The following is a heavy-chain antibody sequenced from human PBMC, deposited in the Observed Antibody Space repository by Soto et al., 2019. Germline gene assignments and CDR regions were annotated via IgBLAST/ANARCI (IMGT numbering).Heavy chain of an antibody. V-gene: IGHV3-30*03. D-gene: IGHD6-19*01. J-gene: IGHJ6*02. Sequence: GGSLRLSCAASGFTFSSYGMHWVRQAPGKGLEWVAVISYDGSTIYYADSVKGRFTISRDNAKNSLYLQMNSLRDEDTAVYYCARDVPGGSGWSVYYYGMDVWGQGTTVTVS. CDR2: ISYDGSTI. CDR3: ARDVPGGSGWSVYYYGMDV. CDR1: GFTFSSYG.